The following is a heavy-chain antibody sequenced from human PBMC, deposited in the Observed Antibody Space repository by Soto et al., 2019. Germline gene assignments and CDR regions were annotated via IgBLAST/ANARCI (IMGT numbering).Heavy chain of an antibody. Sequence: SETLSLTCAVDGDSISSGVSSWIWIRHPPGKGLEWIGYLYHTASTYYNPSLKSRVTISGDRSKNQFSLRLNSVTAVDTAVYYCARGSGCYVTHIDPWGRGTPVTVSS. CDR2: LYHTAST. CDR1: GDSISSGVSS. D-gene: IGHD3-3*01. J-gene: IGHJ5*01. CDR3: ARGSGCYVTHIDP. V-gene: IGHV4-30-2*01.